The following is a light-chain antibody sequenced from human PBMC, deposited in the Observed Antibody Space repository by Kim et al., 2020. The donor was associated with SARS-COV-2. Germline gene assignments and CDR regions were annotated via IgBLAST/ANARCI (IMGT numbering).Light chain of an antibody. V-gene: IGKV4-1*01. Sequence: DIVMTQSPDSLAVSLGERATINCKSSQSVLYSSNNKNYLAWYQQKPGQPPKLLIYWASTRESGVPDRFSGSGSGTDFTLTISSLQAEDVAVYYCQQDYSTPTFGGGTKVEI. J-gene: IGKJ4*01. CDR3: QQDYSTPT. CDR2: WAS. CDR1: QSVLYSSNNKNY.